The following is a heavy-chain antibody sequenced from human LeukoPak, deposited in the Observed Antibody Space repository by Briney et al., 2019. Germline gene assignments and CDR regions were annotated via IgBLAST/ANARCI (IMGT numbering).Heavy chain of an antibody. V-gene: IGHV3-33*08. J-gene: IGHJ3*02. CDR3: ARDLPDI. CDR1: GFIFSTYA. CDR2: IWYDGSNT. Sequence: TGGSLRLSCAVSGFIFSTYAMHWVRQAPGKGLEWVAVIWYDGSNTYYADSVKGRFTISRDNSKNTLYLQMNSLRAEDTAVYYCARDLPDIWGQGTMVTVSS.